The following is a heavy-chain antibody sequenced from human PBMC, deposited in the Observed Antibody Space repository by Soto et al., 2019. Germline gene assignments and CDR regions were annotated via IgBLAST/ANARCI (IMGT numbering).Heavy chain of an antibody. J-gene: IGHJ5*02. CDR2: IYHSGST. CDR1: GGSISSTNW. D-gene: IGHD6-13*01. Sequence: PSETLSLTCAVSGGSISSTNWWSWVRQPPGEGLEWIGEIYHSGSTNYNPSLKSRVTISADKSKNQFSLKLSSVTAADTALYYCSRHNISWVNWFDPWGQGTLVTVSS. V-gene: IGHV4-4*02. CDR3: SRHNISWVNWFDP.